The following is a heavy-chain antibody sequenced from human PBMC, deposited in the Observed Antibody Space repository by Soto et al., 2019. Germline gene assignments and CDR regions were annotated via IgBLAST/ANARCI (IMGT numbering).Heavy chain of an antibody. D-gene: IGHD5-12*01. V-gene: IGHV4-59*01. Sequence: AETLSLTCTVSGGSISSFYWSWIRQPPGKGLEWIGYISYSVSTNYNPSLKSRVTISVDTSKNQFSLKLSSVTAADTAVYFCARGGRMATTPFDYWGQGTLVTVSS. CDR3: ARGGRMATTPFDY. CDR2: ISYSVST. CDR1: GGSISSFY. J-gene: IGHJ4*02.